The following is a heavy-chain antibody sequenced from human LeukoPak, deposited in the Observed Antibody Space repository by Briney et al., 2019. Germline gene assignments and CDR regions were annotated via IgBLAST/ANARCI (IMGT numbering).Heavy chain of an antibody. CDR1: GFTFSSYW. Sequence: GGSLRLSCAASGFTFSSYWMNWVRQAPGEGLEWVANIKQDGSEKYYVDSVKGRFTISRDNAKNSLSLQTNSLRAEDTAVYYCARIGLYSSSWYFDIWGQGTMVTVSS. CDR2: IKQDGSEK. V-gene: IGHV3-7*01. J-gene: IGHJ3*02. D-gene: IGHD6-13*01. CDR3: ARIGLYSSSWYFDI.